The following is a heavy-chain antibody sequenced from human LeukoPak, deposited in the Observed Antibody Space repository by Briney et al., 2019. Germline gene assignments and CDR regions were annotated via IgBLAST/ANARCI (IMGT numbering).Heavy chain of an antibody. D-gene: IGHD1-26*01. CDR2: ISYDGSNK. CDR3: ARAYSGSYAPFDY. CDR1: GFTFSSYA. V-gene: IGHV3-30-3*01. J-gene: IGHJ4*02. Sequence: PGGSLRLSCAASGFTFSSYAMHWVRQAPGKGLEWVAVISYDGSNKYYADSVKGRFTISRDNAKNSLYLQMNSLRAEDTAVYYCARAYSGSYAPFDYWGQGTLVTVSS.